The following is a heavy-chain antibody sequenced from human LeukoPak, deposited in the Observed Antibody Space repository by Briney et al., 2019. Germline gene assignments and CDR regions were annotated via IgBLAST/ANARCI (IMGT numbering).Heavy chain of an antibody. CDR1: GGSFSGYY. CDR3: ARSHYYDSSGYLSPRYFDY. Sequence: PSETLSLTCAVYGGSFSGYYWSWIRQPPGKGLEWIGEINHSGSTNYNPPLKSRVTISVDTSKNQFSLKLSSVTAADTAVYYCARSHYYDSSGYLSPRYFDYWGQGTLVTVSS. D-gene: IGHD3-22*01. J-gene: IGHJ4*02. CDR2: INHSGST. V-gene: IGHV4-34*01.